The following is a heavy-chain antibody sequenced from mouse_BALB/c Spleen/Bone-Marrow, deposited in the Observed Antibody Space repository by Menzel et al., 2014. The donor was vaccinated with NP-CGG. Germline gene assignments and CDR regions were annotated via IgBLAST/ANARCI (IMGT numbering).Heavy chain of an antibody. CDR1: GYSFTGHF. V-gene: IGHV1-20*02. J-gene: IGHJ4*01. CDR3: ARGGLLRAMDY. D-gene: IGHD2-3*01. CDR2: INPYNGDT. Sequence: VQLQQSGPELVKPGASVKISCKASGYSFTGHFMNWVMQSHGKSLEWIGRINPYNGDTFYNQKFKGKATLTVDKSSSAALMELRSLASEDSAVYYCARGGLLRAMDYWGQGTSATVSS.